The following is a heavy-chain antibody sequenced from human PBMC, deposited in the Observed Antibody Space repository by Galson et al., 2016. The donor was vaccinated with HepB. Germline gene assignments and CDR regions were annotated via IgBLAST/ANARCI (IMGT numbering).Heavy chain of an antibody. Sequence: SETLSLTCSVSGGSISSTSYNWAWIRQPPEKGLEWIGILYYTGSTYYTPSLKSRVTISVDTSKNRFSLDLTSVTAADTALYYWSAGGRYGDRPGNWFDPWGQGTLVTGSS. D-gene: IGHD4-17*01. CDR2: LYYTGST. V-gene: IGHV4-39*07. CDR1: GGSISSTSYN. J-gene: IGHJ5*02. CDR3: SAGGRYGDRPGNWFDP.